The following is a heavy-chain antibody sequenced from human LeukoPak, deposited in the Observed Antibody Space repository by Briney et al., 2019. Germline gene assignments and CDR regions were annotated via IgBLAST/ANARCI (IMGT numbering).Heavy chain of an antibody. V-gene: IGHV4-39*01. J-gene: IGHJ6*03. CDR1: GGSISSSSYY. CDR2: IHYSGST. CDR3: ARHWDIVVVPAAPHGYMDV. D-gene: IGHD2-2*01. Sequence: SETLSLTCTVSGGSISSSSYYWAWIRQPPGKGLEWIGSIHYSGSTYYNPSLKSRVTISVDTSKNQFSLKLSSVTAADTAVYYCARHWDIVVVPAAPHGYMDVWGKGTTVTISS.